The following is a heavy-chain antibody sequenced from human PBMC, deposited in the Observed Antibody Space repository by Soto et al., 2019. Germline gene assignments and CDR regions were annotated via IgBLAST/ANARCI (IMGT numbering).Heavy chain of an antibody. Sequence: QVQLLQSGAEVKKPGSSVKVSCKASGGTFSSYAISWVRQSPGQGLEWMGGIIPIFGTANYAQKFQGRVTITADESTSTAYMELSSLRSEDTAVYYCAYSTVTRGALGYWGQGTLVTVSS. V-gene: IGHV1-69*12. D-gene: IGHD4-17*01. CDR2: IIPIFGTA. CDR1: GGTFSSYA. CDR3: AYSTVTRGALGY. J-gene: IGHJ4*02.